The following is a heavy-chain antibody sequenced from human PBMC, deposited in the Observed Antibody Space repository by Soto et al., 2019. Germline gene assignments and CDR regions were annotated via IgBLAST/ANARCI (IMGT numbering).Heavy chain of an antibody. V-gene: IGHV1-8*01. J-gene: IGHJ4*02. Sequence: QVPLVQSGAEVKKPGASVKVSCKASGYTFTSYDINWVRQATGQGLEWMGWMNPNSGNTGYAQKFQGRVTMTRNTSISTAYMELSSLRSEDTAVYYCARGRYCSGGSCYMFDYWGQGTLVTVSS. CDR3: ARGRYCSGGSCYMFDY. CDR2: MNPNSGNT. CDR1: GYTFTSYD. D-gene: IGHD2-15*01.